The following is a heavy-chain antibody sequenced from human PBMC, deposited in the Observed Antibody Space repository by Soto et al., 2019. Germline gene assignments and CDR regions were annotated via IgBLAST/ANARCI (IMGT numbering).Heavy chain of an antibody. CDR1: GGSISSYY. Sequence: SETLSLTCTVSGGSISSYYWSWIRQPAGKGLEWIGRIYTSGSTNYNPSLKSRVTMSVDTSKNQFSLKLSSVTAADTAVYYCARDWGLAAINWFDPWGQGTLVTVSS. D-gene: IGHD2-15*01. CDR3: ARDWGLAAINWFDP. CDR2: IYTSGST. V-gene: IGHV4-4*07. J-gene: IGHJ5*02.